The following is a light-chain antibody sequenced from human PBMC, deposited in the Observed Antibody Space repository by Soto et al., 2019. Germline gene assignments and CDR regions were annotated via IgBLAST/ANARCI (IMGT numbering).Light chain of an antibody. CDR3: ATWDDSMNVV. J-gene: IGLJ2*01. CDR2: TNN. CDR1: SSNFGSNT. Sequence: QSVRTRPPSGSGIPGQRVNRSCSGISSNFGSNTVDWYQQLPGAAPKLLIYTNNERPSGVPVRFSGSMSGTSASLAISGLQSDDEADYYCATWDDSMNVVFGGGPQLTVL. V-gene: IGLV1-44*01.